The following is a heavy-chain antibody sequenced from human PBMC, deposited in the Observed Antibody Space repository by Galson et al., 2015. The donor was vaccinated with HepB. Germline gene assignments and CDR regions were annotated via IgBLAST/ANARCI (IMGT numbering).Heavy chain of an antibody. CDR2: IWYDGSNK. CDR1: GLTLSNYG. Sequence: SLRLSCAASGLTLSNYGMHWVRQAPGKGLEWVAVIWYDGSNKYYADSVKGRFTITRDNAKNSLYLQMNSLRAEDTAVYYCARVKDNYYYYGMDVWGQGTTVTVSS. CDR3: ARVKDNYYYYGMDV. V-gene: IGHV3-33*01. J-gene: IGHJ6*02.